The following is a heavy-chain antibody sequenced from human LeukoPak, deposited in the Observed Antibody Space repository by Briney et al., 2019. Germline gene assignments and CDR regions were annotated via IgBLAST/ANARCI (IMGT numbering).Heavy chain of an antibody. D-gene: IGHD3-16*01. CDR1: GFTFSSYS. Sequence: GGSLRLSCAASGFTFSSYSMNWVRQAPGKGLEWVSSISSDSSYIYYADSVKGRFTISRHNAKNSLYLQMNSLRAEDTAVYYCARVSGLGDAFDIWGQGTTVTVSS. CDR2: ISSDSSYI. V-gene: IGHV3-21*01. CDR3: ARVSGLGDAFDI. J-gene: IGHJ3*02.